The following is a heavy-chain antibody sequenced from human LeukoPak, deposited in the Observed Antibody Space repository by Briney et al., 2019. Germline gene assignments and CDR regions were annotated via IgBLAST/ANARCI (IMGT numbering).Heavy chain of an antibody. CDR2: IYYSGNT. Sequence: SETLSLTCTVSGGSVSSGNYYWSWIRQPPGKGLEWIGYIYYSGNTNYNPSLKSRVTISVDTSMNQFSLKLSSVTAADTAVYYCARANPYDILTGYYRVIDYWGQGTLVTVSS. J-gene: IGHJ4*02. D-gene: IGHD3-9*01. CDR1: GGSVSSGNYY. V-gene: IGHV4-61*01. CDR3: ARANPYDILTGYYRVIDY.